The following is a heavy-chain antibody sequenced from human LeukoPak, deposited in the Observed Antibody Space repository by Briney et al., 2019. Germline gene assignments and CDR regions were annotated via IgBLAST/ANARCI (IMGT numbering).Heavy chain of an antibody. CDR2: INHSGST. V-gene: IGHV4-34*01. CDR1: GGSFSGYY. Sequence: PSETLSLTCAVYGGSFSGYYWSWIRQPPGKGLEWIGEINHSGSTNYNPSLKSRVTISVDTSKNQFSLKLSSVTAADTAVYYCARASSPHAFDAWGQGTMVTVSS. J-gene: IGHJ3*01. CDR3: ARASSPHAFDA.